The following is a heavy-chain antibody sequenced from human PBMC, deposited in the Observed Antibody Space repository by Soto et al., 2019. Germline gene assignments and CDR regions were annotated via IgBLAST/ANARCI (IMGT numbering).Heavy chain of an antibody. V-gene: IGHV1-18*01. CDR1: GYTFTNFG. CDR3: ARDGWYVGDY. J-gene: IGHJ4*02. D-gene: IGHD6-19*01. CDR2: ISAYNGNT. Sequence: ASVKVSCKTSGYTFTNFGLSWVRQAPGQGLEWMGWISAYNGNTNYAQKLQGRVTMTTDTSTSTAYMELRSLRSDDTAVYYCARDGWYVGDYWGQGTLVTVSS.